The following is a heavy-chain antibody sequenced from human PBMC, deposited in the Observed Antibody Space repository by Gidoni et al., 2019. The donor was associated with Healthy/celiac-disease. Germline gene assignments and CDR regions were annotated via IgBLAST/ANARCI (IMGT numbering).Heavy chain of an antibody. J-gene: IGHJ4*02. CDR3: ARTQILYDFWSGYNFDY. V-gene: IGHV1-2*02. CDR2: INPNSGGT. Sequence: QVQLVQSGAEVKKPGASVKVSCKASGYTFTGYSLHWVRQAPGQGLEWMGWINPNSGGTNYAQKFQGRVTMTRDTSISTAYMELSRLRSDDTAVYYCARTQILYDFWSGYNFDYWGQGTLVTVSS. D-gene: IGHD3-3*01. CDR1: GYTFTGYS.